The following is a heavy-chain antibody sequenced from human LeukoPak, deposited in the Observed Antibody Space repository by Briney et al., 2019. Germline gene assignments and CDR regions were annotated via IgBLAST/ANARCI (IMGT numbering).Heavy chain of an antibody. Sequence: SGPTLVNPTQTLTLTCTFSGFSLSTSGVGVGWIRQPPGKALEWLTLVYWNDDKRYSPSLKTRLTITKGTSKNQVVLTMTNMDPVDTATYYCAHIILRGGFDYWGQGTLVTVSS. J-gene: IGHJ4*02. CDR2: VYWNDDK. V-gene: IGHV2-5*01. D-gene: IGHD3-10*01. CDR3: AHIILRGGFDY. CDR1: GFSLSTSGVG.